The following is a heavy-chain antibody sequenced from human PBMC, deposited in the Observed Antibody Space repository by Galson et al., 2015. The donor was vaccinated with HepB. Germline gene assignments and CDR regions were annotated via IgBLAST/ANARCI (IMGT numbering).Heavy chain of an antibody. V-gene: IGHV3-74*01. CDR3: ARAQVIAVGFDP. D-gene: IGHD6-19*01. CDR2: INSDGSST. CDR1: GFTFSSYW. J-gene: IGHJ5*02. Sequence: SLRLSCAASGFTFSSYWMYWVRQAPGKGLVWVSRINSDGSSTSYAGSVKGRFTISRDNAKNTLYLQMNSLRAEDTAVYYCARAQVIAVGFDPWGQGTLVTVSS.